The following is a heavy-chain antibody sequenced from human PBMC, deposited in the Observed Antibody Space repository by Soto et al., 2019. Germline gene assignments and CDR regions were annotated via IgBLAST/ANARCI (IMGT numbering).Heavy chain of an antibody. CDR3: ATHVSLGYCTPNSCDLLSWFDA. D-gene: IGHD2-8*01. CDR1: GGSISNKRYY. V-gene: IGHV4-39*01. Sequence: KPSETLSLTCTVSGGSISNKRYYWGWIRQPPGKGLEWIGSIHYSGSTYDNPSLKSRVTISVDTSKNQLSLKLKSVTAADTAVYYCATHVSLGYCTPNSCDLLSWFDAWGQGTQVTVSS. CDR2: IHYSGST. J-gene: IGHJ5*02.